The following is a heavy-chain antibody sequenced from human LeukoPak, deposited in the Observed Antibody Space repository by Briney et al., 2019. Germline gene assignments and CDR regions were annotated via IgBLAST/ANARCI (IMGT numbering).Heavy chain of an antibody. Sequence: ASVKVSCKASGYTFTSYAMNWVRQAPGQGLEWMGWINTNTGNPTYAQGFTGRFVFSLDTSVSTAYLQISSLKAEDTAMYYCARAYSSSWYYNWFDPWGQGTLVTVSS. CDR2: INTNTGNP. V-gene: IGHV7-4-1*02. J-gene: IGHJ5*02. D-gene: IGHD6-13*01. CDR3: ARAYSSSWYYNWFDP. CDR1: GYTFTSYA.